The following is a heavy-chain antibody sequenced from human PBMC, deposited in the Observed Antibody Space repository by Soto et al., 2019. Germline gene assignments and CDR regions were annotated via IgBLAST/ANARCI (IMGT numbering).Heavy chain of an antibody. CDR2: ISYDGSNK. D-gene: IGHD6-13*01. V-gene: IGHV3-30*18. CDR3: AKDLHSSSWYSPPAYYYYYYMDV. J-gene: IGHJ6*03. CDR1: GFTFSSYG. Sequence: GGSLRLSCAASGFTFSSYGMHWVRQAPGKGLEWVAVISYDGSNKYYADSVKGRFTISRDNSKNTLYLQMNSLRAEDTAVYYCAKDLHSSSWYSPPAYYYYYYMDVWGKGTTVTVSS.